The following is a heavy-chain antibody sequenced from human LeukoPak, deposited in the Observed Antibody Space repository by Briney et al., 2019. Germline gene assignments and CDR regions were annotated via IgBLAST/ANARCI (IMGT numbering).Heavy chain of an antibody. CDR1: GFSLTTNQMC. CDR3: ARVDWTYVYFDY. J-gene: IGHJ4*02. CDR2: IDWEDDK. V-gene: IGHV2-70*11. Sequence: SGPTLVNPTQTLTLTCTFSGFSLTTNQMCVSWLRQPPGKALEWFARIDWEDDKYYSTSLQTRLTISKDTSKNQVVLTMTNMDPVDTAIYYCARVDWTYVYFDYWGQGTLVTVSS. D-gene: IGHD1-1*01.